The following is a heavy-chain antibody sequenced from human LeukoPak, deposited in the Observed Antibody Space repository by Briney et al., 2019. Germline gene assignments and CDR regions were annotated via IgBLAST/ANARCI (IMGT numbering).Heavy chain of an antibody. CDR1: GGSINSYF. Sequence: SETLSLTCTVTGGSINSYFWGWVRQPVGKGLEWIGRIYTSGTTNYNPSLKSRLTMSVDTSKNQFSLTLRSVTAADSAVYYCGRQGYTASYYFLDYWGQGSLVTVSS. CDR3: GRQGYTASYYFLDY. CDR2: IYTSGTT. V-gene: IGHV4-4*07. D-gene: IGHD1-26*01. J-gene: IGHJ4*02.